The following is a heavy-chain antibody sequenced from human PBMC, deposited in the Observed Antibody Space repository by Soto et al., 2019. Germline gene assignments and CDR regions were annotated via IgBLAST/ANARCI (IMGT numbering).Heavy chain of an antibody. CDR1: GFTFDDYA. Sequence: DVQLVESGGGLVQPGRSLRLSCTASGFTFDDYAMHWVRQAPGKGLEWVSGITWNSGTIGYADSVKGRFTISRDNAKNSLYVQMNSLRVEDTALYYCARDSGGEQLSLFDYWGQGTLVTVSS. V-gene: IGHV3-9*01. CDR2: ITWNSGTI. J-gene: IGHJ4*02. CDR3: ARDSGGEQLSLFDY. D-gene: IGHD6-6*01.